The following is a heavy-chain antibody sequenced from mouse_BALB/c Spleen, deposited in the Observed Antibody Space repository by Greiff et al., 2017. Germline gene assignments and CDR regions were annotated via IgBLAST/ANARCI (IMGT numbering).Heavy chain of an antibody. J-gene: IGHJ3*01. D-gene: IGHD2-1*01. CDR2: IYPGDGDT. CDR3: ARSGYYGNYGAWFAY. V-gene: IGHV1-55*01. CDR1: GYNFTSYW. Sequence: QVQLQQPGAELVKPGTSVKLSCKASGYNFTSYWINWVKLRPGQGLEWIGDIYPGDGDTNYNGKFKGKATLTADKSSSTAYMQLSSLTSEDSAVYFCARSGYYGNYGAWFAYWGQGTLVTVSA.